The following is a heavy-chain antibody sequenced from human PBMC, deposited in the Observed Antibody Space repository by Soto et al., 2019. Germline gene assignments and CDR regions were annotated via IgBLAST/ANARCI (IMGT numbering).Heavy chain of an antibody. Sequence: PSETLSLTCTVSGGSISSDSYYWGWIRQSPEKGLEWIASISYSGSTYYNPTLKSRLIISVDTSKNQFSLKLSSVTAADTAVYYCARDMGYCSGGSCYIFDYWGQGTLVTVSS. CDR1: GGSISSDSYY. J-gene: IGHJ4*02. D-gene: IGHD2-15*01. CDR2: ISYSGST. CDR3: ARDMGYCSGGSCYIFDY. V-gene: IGHV4-39*07.